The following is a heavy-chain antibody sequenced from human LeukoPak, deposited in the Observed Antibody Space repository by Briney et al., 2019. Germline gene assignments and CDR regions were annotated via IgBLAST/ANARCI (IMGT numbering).Heavy chain of an antibody. CDR1: GGSISSYY. D-gene: IGHD3-3*01. CDR3: ARDRYDFWSGYYYYYMDV. J-gene: IGHJ6*03. V-gene: IGHV4-59*01. Sequence: SETLSLTCTLSGGSISSYYWSWIRQPPGKGLEWIGYIYYSGSTNYNPSLKSRVTISVDTSKNQFSLKLSSVTAADTAVYYCARDRYDFWSGYYYYYMDVWGKGTTVTVSS. CDR2: IYYSGST.